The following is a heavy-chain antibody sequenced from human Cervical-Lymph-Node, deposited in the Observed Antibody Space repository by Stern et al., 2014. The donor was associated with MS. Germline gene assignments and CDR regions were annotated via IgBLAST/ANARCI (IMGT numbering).Heavy chain of an antibody. J-gene: IGHJ6*02. Sequence: VQLVQSGAEVKKPGSSVKVSCKASGGTFSNYATSWVRQATGQGLEWMGGIAPLFGKPNYAQKFQGRVTMTADESTSTAYMDLGSLRSEDTAVYYCASPLTATSVPFGYYGMDVWGQGTTVTVS. CDR3: ASPLTATSVPFGYYGMDV. D-gene: IGHD4-17*01. CDR1: GGTFSNYA. V-gene: IGHV1-69*01. CDR2: IAPLFGKP.